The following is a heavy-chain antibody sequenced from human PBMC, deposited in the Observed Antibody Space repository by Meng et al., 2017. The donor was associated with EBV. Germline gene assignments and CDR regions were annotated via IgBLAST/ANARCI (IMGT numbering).Heavy chain of an antibody. CDR2: IIPIFGTA. J-gene: IGHJ4*02. CDR1: GGTFSSEA. CDR3: ARAEIAAAGRLDY. D-gene: IGHD6-13*01. V-gene: IGHV1-69*06. Sequence: QVRVGQSGAEVKKPGSSVKVSCKASGGTFSSEAISWVRQAPGQGLEWMGGIIPIFGTANYAQMFQGIVTITADKSTSTAYMELSSLRSEDTAVYYCARAEIAAAGRLDYWGQGTLVTVSS.